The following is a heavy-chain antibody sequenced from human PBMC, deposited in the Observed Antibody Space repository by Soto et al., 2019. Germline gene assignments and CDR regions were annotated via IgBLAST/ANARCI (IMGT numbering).Heavy chain of an antibody. D-gene: IGHD6-19*01. CDR2: IYHSGTT. J-gene: IGHJ4*02. Sequence: QVHLQESGPGLVKPSGTLSLTCAVSGGSITTNWWSWVSQPPGKGLEWIGEIYHSGTTNYNPSLRGRVTISVDKSNNQFSLNLNSVTAADSAIYYCARNIAVPRTRGFDYWGQGNLVTVSS. CDR1: GGSITTNW. V-gene: IGHV4-4*02. CDR3: ARNIAVPRTRGFDY.